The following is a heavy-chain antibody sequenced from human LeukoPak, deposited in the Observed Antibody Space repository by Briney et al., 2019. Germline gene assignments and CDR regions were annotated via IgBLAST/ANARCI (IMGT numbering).Heavy chain of an antibody. CDR3: AKETYYYDSSGYSDY. D-gene: IGHD3-22*01. V-gene: IGHV3-23*01. Sequence: PGGSLRLSCAASGFTVSSKYMSWVRQPPGKGLEWVSAISGSGRSTYYADSVKGRFTISRDNSKNTLYLQMTSLRAEDTAVYYCAKETYYYDSSGYSDYWGQGTLVTVSS. CDR2: ISGSGRST. CDR1: GFTVSSKY. J-gene: IGHJ4*02.